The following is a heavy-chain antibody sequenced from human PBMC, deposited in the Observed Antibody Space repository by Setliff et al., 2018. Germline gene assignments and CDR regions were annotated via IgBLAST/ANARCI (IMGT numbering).Heavy chain of an antibody. CDR1: GDPMSGAS. J-gene: IGHJ4*02. V-gene: IGHV4-59*01. CDR3: AKGGTYRYFDY. CDR2: VFPNGAS. D-gene: IGHD2-15*01. Sequence: PSETLSLTCTVSGDPMSGASIWSWIRQPPGKGPEFMGYVFPNGASKYDPSLKSRLSISVDTSKNQFSLKLTSVTAADTAVYFCAKGGTYRYFDYWGQGTQVTVSS.